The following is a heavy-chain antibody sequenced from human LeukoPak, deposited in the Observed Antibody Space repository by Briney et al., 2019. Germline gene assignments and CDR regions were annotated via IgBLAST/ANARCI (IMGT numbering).Heavy chain of an antibody. V-gene: IGHV1-46*01. Sequence: ASVKVSCKASGYTFTSYYMHWVRQAPGQGLEWMGIINPSGGSTTYAQMFQGRVTMTRDTSTRTVYMELSSPRSEDTAAYYCAREGEVIVTDNLFYWGQGTLVTVSS. J-gene: IGHJ4*02. CDR3: AREGEVIVTDNLFY. CDR2: INPSGGST. CDR1: GYTFTSYY. D-gene: IGHD2-21*01.